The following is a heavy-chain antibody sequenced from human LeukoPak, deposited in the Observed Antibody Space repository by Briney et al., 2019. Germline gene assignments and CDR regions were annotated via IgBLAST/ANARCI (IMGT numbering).Heavy chain of an antibody. Sequence: PGGSLRLSCATSGFILPLYAIYWVRQAPGKGLEWVSLISGNGNTISYADSVRGRFTISRDNSKNSLYLQMDSLTTEDTAVYYCARDDGASSLLDFWGQGTLVTASS. J-gene: IGHJ4*02. D-gene: IGHD6-6*01. CDR2: ISGNGNTI. CDR1: GFILPLYA. CDR3: ARDDGASSLLDF. V-gene: IGHV3-43*02.